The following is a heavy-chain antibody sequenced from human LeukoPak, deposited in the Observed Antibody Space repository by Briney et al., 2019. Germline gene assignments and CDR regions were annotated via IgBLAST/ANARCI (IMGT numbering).Heavy chain of an antibody. J-gene: IGHJ4*02. CDR1: GFSFSSSS. CDR2: ISSSGKYI. Sequence: GGSLRLSCAASGFSFSSSSMNWVRQAPGKGLEWVSSISSSGKYIYYADSMKGRFTISRDNARNSVYPQMNSLRAEDTAVYHCARDVSRDVSCYTAWGQGTLVTVSS. CDR3: ARDVSRDVSCYTA. V-gene: IGHV3-21*01. D-gene: IGHD2-2*02.